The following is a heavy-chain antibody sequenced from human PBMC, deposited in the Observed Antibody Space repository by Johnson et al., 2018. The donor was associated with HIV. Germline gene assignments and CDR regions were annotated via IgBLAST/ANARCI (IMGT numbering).Heavy chain of an antibody. J-gene: IGHJ3*02. CDR1: GFTFSSYA. CDR2: IRYDGSNK. CDR3: AREPEGWAFDI. V-gene: IGHV3-33*08. Sequence: QLVESGGGMVQPGRSLRLSCAASGFTFSSYAMHWVRQAPGKGLEWVAFIRYDGSNKYYSDSVKGRFTMSRDNAKNSLYLQMNSLKTEDTAVYYCAREPEGWAFDIWGQGTMVTVSS. D-gene: IGHD2-15*01.